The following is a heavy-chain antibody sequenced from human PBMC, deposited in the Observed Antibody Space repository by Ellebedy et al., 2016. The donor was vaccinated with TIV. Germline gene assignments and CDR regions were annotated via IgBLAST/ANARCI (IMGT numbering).Heavy chain of an antibody. CDR1: GFAFSSYA. CDR2: ISYDGSNK. D-gene: IGHD4-17*01. V-gene: IGHV3-30-3*01. J-gene: IGHJ4*02. CDR3: VRESYGDYHFDY. Sequence: GESLKISXVASGFAFSSYAMHWVRQAPGEGLEWVAVISYDGSNKYYADSVKGRFTISRDNSKNTLYLQMNSLRAEDTAVYYCVRESYGDYHFDYWGQGTLVTVSS.